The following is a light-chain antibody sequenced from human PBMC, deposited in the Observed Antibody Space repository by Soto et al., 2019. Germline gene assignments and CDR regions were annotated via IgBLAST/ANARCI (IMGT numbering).Light chain of an antibody. Sequence: EIVLTQSPGTLSLSPGERATLSCRASQSVSSYLAWYQENPGQAPRLLIYGASSRATGIPDRFSGSGSGTDFTLTISRLEPEDFTLYYCQQYNTSPFTFGQGTKGDIK. CDR2: GAS. CDR1: QSVSSY. J-gene: IGKJ2*01. V-gene: IGKV3-20*01. CDR3: QQYNTSPFT.